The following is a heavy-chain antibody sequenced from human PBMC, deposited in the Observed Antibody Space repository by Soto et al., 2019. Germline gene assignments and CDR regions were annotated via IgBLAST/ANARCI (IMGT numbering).Heavy chain of an antibody. D-gene: IGHD5-18*01. V-gene: IGHV3-30-3*01. Sequence: QVQLVESGGGVVQPGRSLRLSCAASGFTFNYYAMHWVRQAPGKGLEWVAVISNDGDNKYYADSVQGRFTISRDTSKNTLDLQMNSLRAEDTAVYYCARSEMGYRNGYYYFGMDVWGQGTTVTVSS. CDR3: ARSEMGYRNGYYYFGMDV. CDR2: ISNDGDNK. J-gene: IGHJ6*02. CDR1: GFTFNYYA.